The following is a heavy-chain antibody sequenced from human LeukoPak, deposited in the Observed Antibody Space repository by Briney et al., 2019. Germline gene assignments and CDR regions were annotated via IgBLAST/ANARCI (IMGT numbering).Heavy chain of an antibody. D-gene: IGHD3-3*01. CDR1: GGSISSYY. Sequence: SETLSLTRTVSGGSISSYYWSWIRQPPGKGLEWIGYIYYSGSTNYNPSLKSRVTISVDTSKNQFSLKLSSVTAADTAVYYCARDHPRPGYDFWSGRPSGLDPWGQGTLVTVSS. CDR3: ARDHPRPGYDFWSGRPSGLDP. J-gene: IGHJ5*02. CDR2: IYYSGST. V-gene: IGHV4-59*01.